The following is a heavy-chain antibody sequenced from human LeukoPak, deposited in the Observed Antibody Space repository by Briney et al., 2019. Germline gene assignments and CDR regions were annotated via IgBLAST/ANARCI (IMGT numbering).Heavy chain of an antibody. CDR2: IYYSGST. Sequence: KPSETLSLTCTVSGGSISSYYWSWIRQPPGKGLEWIGYIYYSGSTNYNPSLKSRVTISVDTSKNQFSLKLSSVTAADTAVYYCARGTMPNDYRGQGTLVTVSS. D-gene: IGHD2-2*01. CDR3: ARGTMPNDY. V-gene: IGHV4-59*01. CDR1: GGSISSYY. J-gene: IGHJ4*02.